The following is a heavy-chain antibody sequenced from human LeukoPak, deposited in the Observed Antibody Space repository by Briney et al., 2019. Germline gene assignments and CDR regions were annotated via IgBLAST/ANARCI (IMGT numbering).Heavy chain of an antibody. CDR2: ISAYNGNT. Sequence: ASVKVSCKASGYTFTRYGISWVRQAPGQGLEWMGWISAYNGNTNYAQKFQGRVTMTRDTSISTAYMELSRLRSDDTAVYYCARDLDSGLFFDYWGQGTLVTVSS. V-gene: IGHV1-18*01. J-gene: IGHJ4*02. D-gene: IGHD2-21*01. CDR1: GYTFTRYG. CDR3: ARDLDSGLFFDY.